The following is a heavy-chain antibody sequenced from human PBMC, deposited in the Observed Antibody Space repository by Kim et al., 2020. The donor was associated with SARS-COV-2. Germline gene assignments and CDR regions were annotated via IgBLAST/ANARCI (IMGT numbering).Heavy chain of an antibody. V-gene: IGHV3-11*01. D-gene: IGHD2-2*02. Sequence: GGSLRLSCAASGFTFSDYYMSWIRQAPGKGLEWVSYISSSGSTIYYADSVKCRFTISRDNAKNSLYLQMNSLRAEDTAVYYCARVGYCSSTSCYTYYFDYWGQATLVTVSS. J-gene: IGHJ4*02. CDR2: ISSSGSTI. CDR1: GFTFSDYY. CDR3: ARVGYCSSTSCYTYYFDY.